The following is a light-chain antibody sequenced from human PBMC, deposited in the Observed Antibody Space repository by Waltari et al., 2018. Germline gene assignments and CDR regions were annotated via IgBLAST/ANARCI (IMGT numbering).Light chain of an antibody. CDR1: KGIGND. CDR3: LENYNYPWT. V-gene: IGKV1-6*01. J-gene: IGKJ1*01. CDR2: AAS. Sequence: AFQMTQSPSSLSASVGDRVTITCRTNKGIGNDVGWYQQKPGKAPKLLIYAASSLQSGVPSRFIGSGSGTDFTLTISSLQPEDFATYYCLENYNYPWTFGQGTRVEIK.